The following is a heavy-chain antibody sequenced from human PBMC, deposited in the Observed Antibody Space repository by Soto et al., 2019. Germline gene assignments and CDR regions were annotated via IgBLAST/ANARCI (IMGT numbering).Heavy chain of an antibody. D-gene: IGHD1-26*01. V-gene: IGHV1-69*13. Sequence: SVKVSCKASGGTFSSYAISWVRQAPGQGLEWMGGIIPIFGTANYAQKFQGRVTITADESTSTAYMELSSLRSEDTAVYYCARDPLPNPPYRGSYLPFEYWGQGTLVTVSS. CDR3: ARDPLPNPPYRGSYLPFEY. CDR2: IIPIFGTA. CDR1: GGTFSSYA. J-gene: IGHJ4*02.